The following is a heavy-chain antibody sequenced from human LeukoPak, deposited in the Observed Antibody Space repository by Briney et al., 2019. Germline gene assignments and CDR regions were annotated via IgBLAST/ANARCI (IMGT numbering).Heavy chain of an antibody. CDR3: AELGITMIGGV. CDR2: IMKDGGHK. D-gene: IGHD3-10*02. Sequence: GGSLRLSCEASGFTFSSYWMGWVRQAPGKGLEWVANIMKDGGHKNYVDSVKGRFTISRDNAKNSLFLQMNSLRAEDTAVYYCAELGITMIGGVWGKGTTVTISS. CDR1: GFTFSSYW. J-gene: IGHJ6*04. V-gene: IGHV3-7*01.